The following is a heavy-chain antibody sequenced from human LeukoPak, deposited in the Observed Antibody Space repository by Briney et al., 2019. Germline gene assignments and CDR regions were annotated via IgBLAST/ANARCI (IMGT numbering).Heavy chain of an antibody. V-gene: IGHV1-46*01. CDR3: ARGTPRPATALDY. CDR2: INPSSGDT. Sequence: GASVKVSCKASGYTFTNNYIHWVRQAPGQGLEWVGIINPSSGDTSYAQKFQGKATMTRDMSTSTVYMDLSSLRSEDTAVYYCARGTPRPATALDYWGQGTLVTVSS. CDR1: GYTFTNNY. J-gene: IGHJ4*02. D-gene: IGHD6-6*01.